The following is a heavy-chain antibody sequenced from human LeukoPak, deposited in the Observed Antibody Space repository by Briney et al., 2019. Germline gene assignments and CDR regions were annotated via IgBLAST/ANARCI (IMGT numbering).Heavy chain of an antibody. V-gene: IGHV3-48*03. CDR2: ISSSSSTI. CDR3: AKHQEGRRIHSSGYYRC. D-gene: IGHD3-22*01. CDR1: GFAFSSYE. Sequence: GGSLRLSCAASGFAFSSYEMNWVRQAPGKGLEWVSYISSSSSTIYYADSVKGRFTISRDNAKNSLYLQMNSLRAEDTAVYYCAKHQEGRRIHSSGYYRCWGQGTLVTVSS. J-gene: IGHJ4*02.